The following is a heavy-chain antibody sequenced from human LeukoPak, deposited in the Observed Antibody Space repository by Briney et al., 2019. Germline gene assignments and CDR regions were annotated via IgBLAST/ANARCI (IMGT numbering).Heavy chain of an antibody. CDR2: FDPEDGET. V-gene: IGHV1-24*01. CDR1: GYTLTELS. J-gene: IGHJ4*02. CDR3: AFHEGGATILGY. D-gene: IGHD5-12*01. Sequence: ASVKVSCKVSGYTLTELSMHWVRQAPGKGLERMGGFDPEDGETIYAQKFQGRVTMTEDTSTDTAYMELSSLRSEDTAVYYCAFHEGGATILGYWGQGTLVTVSS.